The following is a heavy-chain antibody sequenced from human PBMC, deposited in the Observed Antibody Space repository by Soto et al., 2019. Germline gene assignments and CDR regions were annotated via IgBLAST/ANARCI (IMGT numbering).Heavy chain of an antibody. Sequence: QVQLMQSGAEVKKPGASVKVSCKASGDTFTDYYIHWVRQAPGQGLEWMGTVNPSGGHTTYAQHFLGRVTMTRDPATSTLYRELTSRTSDDTARYYCARGGHVVVVPAALDYWGQGTLVTVSS. CDR2: VNPSGGHT. J-gene: IGHJ4*02. D-gene: IGHD2-21*02. CDR1: GDTFTDYY. CDR3: ARGGHVVVVPAALDY. V-gene: IGHV1-46*01.